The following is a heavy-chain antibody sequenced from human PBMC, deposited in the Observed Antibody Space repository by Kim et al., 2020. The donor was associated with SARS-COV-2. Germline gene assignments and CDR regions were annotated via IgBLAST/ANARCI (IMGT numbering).Heavy chain of an antibody. CDR2: ISSSSSTI. V-gene: IGHV3-48*02. CDR1: GFTFSSYS. D-gene: IGHD3-16*01. Sequence: GGSLRLSCAASGFTFSSYSMNWVRQAPGKGLEWVSYISSSSSTIYYADSVKGRFTISRDNAKNSLYLQMNSLRDEDTAVYYCARDGGSVPGPKHGAFDIWGQGTMVTVSS. CDR3: ARDGGSVPGPKHGAFDI. J-gene: IGHJ3*02.